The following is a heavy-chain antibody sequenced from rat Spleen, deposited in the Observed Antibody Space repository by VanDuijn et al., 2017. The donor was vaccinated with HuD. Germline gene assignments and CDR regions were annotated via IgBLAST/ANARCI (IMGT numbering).Heavy chain of an antibody. D-gene: IGHD1-9*01. Sequence: EVQLVETGGGLVQPGRSLKLSCAASGFTFSNYGMAWVRQAPKKGLEWVASISSGGGATYFPDSVKGRFTISRDNAKNSLYLQMDSLRSEDTASYYCARQYYGYTDWGQGTLVTVSS. J-gene: IGHJ3*01. CDR1: GFTFSNYG. CDR2: ISSGGGAT. V-gene: IGHV5S13*01. CDR3: ARQYYGYTD.